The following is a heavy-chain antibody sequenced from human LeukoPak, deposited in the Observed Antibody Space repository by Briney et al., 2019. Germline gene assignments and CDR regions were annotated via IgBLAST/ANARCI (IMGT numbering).Heavy chain of an antibody. D-gene: IGHD3-22*01. J-gene: IGHJ3*02. CDR3: ARWRESYYYDRAFDI. V-gene: IGHV4-61*02. Sequence: PSETLSLTCTVSGGSISSGSYYWSWIRQPAGKGLEWIGRIYTSGITNYNPSLKSRVTLSVDTSKNQFSPKLSSVTAADTAVSYCARWRESYYYDRAFDIWGQGTMVTVSS. CDR1: GGSISSGSYY. CDR2: IYTSGIT.